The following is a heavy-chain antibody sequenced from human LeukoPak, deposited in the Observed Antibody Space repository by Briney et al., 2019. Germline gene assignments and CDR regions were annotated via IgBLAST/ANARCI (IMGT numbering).Heavy chain of an antibody. V-gene: IGHV1-2*02. Sequence: ASVTVSCKASGYTFTGYYMHWVRQAPGQGLEWMGWINPNSGGTNYAQKFQGRVTMTRDTSISTAYMELSRLRSDDTAVYYCASYYYGSGSSRDGYYGMDVWGQGTTVTVSS. CDR2: INPNSGGT. J-gene: IGHJ6*02. D-gene: IGHD3-10*01. CDR1: GYTFTGYY. CDR3: ASYYYGSGSSRDGYYGMDV.